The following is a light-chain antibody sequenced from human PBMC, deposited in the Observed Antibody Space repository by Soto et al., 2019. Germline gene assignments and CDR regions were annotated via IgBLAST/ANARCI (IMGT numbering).Light chain of an antibody. CDR1: QSISSW. V-gene: IGKV1-5*01. J-gene: IGKJ5*01. CDR3: QQYNSYSIT. Sequence: IQITPSPSTLSASVGDRVPITCRASQSISSWLAWYQQKPGKAPKLLIYDASSLESGVPSRFSGSGSGTEFTLTISSLQPDDFATYYCQQYNSYSITFGQGTRLEI. CDR2: DAS.